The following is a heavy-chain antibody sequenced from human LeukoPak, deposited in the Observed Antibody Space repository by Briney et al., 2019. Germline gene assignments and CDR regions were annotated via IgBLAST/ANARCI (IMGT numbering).Heavy chain of an antibody. D-gene: IGHD3-22*01. V-gene: IGHV3-30*02. J-gene: IGHJ4*02. CDR3: ARLSFYYDSSGYFPDY. CDR2: IRFDGSNE. CDR1: GFTLSSYG. Sequence: GGSLRLSCAASGFTLSSYGVHWVRQAPGKGLEWVAFIRFDGSNENYADSVKGRFTISRDTSKNTLYLQMNSLRAEDTAVYYCARLSFYYDSSGYFPDYWGQGTLVTVSS.